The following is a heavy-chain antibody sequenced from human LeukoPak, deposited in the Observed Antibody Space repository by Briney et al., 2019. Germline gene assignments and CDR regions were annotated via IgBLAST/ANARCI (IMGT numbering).Heavy chain of an antibody. V-gene: IGHV1-69*06. J-gene: IGHJ6*04. CDR1: GGTFSSYA. CDR2: LIPIFGTA. D-gene: IGHD4-17*01. CDR3: AREGGYDYGEDYYYGMDV. Sequence: SVKVSCEASGGTFSSYANSWVRQAPGQGLEWMGGLIPIFGTANYAQKFQGRVTITADKPTSTAYMELSSLRSEDTAVYYCAREGGYDYGEDYYYGMDVWGKGTTVTVSS.